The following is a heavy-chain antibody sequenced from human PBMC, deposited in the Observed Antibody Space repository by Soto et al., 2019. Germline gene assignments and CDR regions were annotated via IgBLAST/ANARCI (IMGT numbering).Heavy chain of an antibody. Sequence: QVQLVESGGGVVQSGRSLRLSCEGSGFTFSCCGMHWVRQAPGKGLEWVAVIWSDGSNQYYADSVKGRFSISRDNSNNTWSLQIDSLRADDTAVYYCAREAAVATSTFYYFYGLDVWGQGTTVTVSS. CDR2: IWSDGSNQ. CDR1: GFTFSCCG. V-gene: IGHV3-33*01. CDR3: AREAAVATSTFYYFYGLDV. D-gene: IGHD5-12*01. J-gene: IGHJ6*02.